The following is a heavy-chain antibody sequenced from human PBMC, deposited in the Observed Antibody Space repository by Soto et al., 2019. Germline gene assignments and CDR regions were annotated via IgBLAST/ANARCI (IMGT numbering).Heavy chain of an antibody. J-gene: IGHJ3*02. V-gene: IGHV5-51*01. CDR1: GYSFTSYW. CDR3: ARGYYYDSSGSPDAFDI. CDR2: IYPGDSDT. D-gene: IGHD3-22*01. Sequence: GESLKISCKGSGYSFTSYWIGWVRQMPGKGPEWMGIIYPGDSDTRYSPSFQGQVTISADKSISTAYLQWSSLKASDTAMYYCARGYYYDSSGSPDAFDIWGQGTMVTVSS.